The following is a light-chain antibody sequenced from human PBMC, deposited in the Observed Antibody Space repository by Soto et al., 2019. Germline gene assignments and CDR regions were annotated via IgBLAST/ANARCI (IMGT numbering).Light chain of an antibody. V-gene: IGLV2-23*01. CDR2: EGS. CDR1: SSDVGIYNL. CDR3: CSYAGSSTYV. J-gene: IGLJ1*01. Sequence: QSALTQPASVSGSPGQSITISCTGTSSDVGIYNLVSWYQQHPGKAPKVMIYEGSKRPSGVSNRFSGSKSGNTAYLTISGLQAEDEADYYCCSYAGSSTYVFGTGTKVTV.